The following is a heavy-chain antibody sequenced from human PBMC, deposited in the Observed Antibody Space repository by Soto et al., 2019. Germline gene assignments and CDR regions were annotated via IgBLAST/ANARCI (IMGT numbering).Heavy chain of an antibody. J-gene: IGHJ6*02. CDR2: IIPIFGTA. Sequence: GASVKVSCKASGGTFSSYAISWVRQAPGQGLEWMGGIIPIFGTANYAQKFQGRVTITADESTSTAYMELSSLRSEDTAVYYCARYPPDGSYYPDYYYGMDVWGQGTTVTVSS. D-gene: IGHD1-26*01. CDR3: ARYPPDGSYYPDYYYGMDV. CDR1: GGTFSSYA. V-gene: IGHV1-69*13.